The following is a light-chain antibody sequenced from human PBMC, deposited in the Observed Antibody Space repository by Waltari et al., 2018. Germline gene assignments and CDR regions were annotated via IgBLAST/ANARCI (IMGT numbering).Light chain of an antibody. CDR1: QWASRN. V-gene: IGKV3-15*01. J-gene: IGKJ2*01. CDR3: QQYSTRPYT. CDR2: GAS. Sequence: EILMTQSPATLPLSPGEGVTLSCRASQWASRNLAWYQHKPGQAPRLLIYGASSRATSVPARFSGSGSGRDFTLTISGLQSDDFALYHCQQYSTRPYTFGQGTKLEI.